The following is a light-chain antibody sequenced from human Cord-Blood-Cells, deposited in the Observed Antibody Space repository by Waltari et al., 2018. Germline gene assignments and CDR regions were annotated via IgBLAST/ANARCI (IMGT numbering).Light chain of an antibody. Sequence: IQMTQSPSSLSASVGDRVTITCRASQSISSYLNWYQQKPGKAPKRRIYAASSLQSGVPSRFSGSGSGTDFTLTISSLQPEDFATYYCQQSYSTPFTFGPGTKVDIK. V-gene: IGKV1-39*01. CDR3: QQSYSTPFT. CDR1: QSISSY. J-gene: IGKJ3*01. CDR2: AAS.